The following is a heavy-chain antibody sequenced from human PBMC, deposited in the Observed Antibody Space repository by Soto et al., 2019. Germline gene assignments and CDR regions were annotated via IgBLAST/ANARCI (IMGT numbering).Heavy chain of an antibody. CDR3: ARTGSRDGHNYDL. CDR1: GYSFSSYL. CDR2: IDPSDSYT. Sequence: PGESLKISFKASGYSFSSYLINWVRQMPVKGLEWMGKIDPSDSYTNYSPSFQGHVSISADKSISTAYLQWSSLKASDTAMYYCARTGSRDGHNYDLCGQGTVVTVCS. V-gene: IGHV5-10-1*01. J-gene: IGHJ4*02. D-gene: IGHD2-2*01.